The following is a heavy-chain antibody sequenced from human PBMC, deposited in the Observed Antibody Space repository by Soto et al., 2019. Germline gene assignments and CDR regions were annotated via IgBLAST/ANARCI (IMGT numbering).Heavy chain of an antibody. CDR1: GDTFTIFA. D-gene: IGHD5-12*01. V-gene: IGHV1-69*12. J-gene: IGHJ4*02. CDR3: ARDLGSGYDPAEY. CDR2: IIPTIGTK. Sequence: QVQLVQSGAEVKKPGSSVKVSCKASGDTFTIFAISWVRQAPGQGLEWMGGIIPTIGTKYYAQRIQGRITNTGDESTGTAYMELRSLKDEDTAVSYCARDLGSGYDPAEYWGQGTLVTVSS.